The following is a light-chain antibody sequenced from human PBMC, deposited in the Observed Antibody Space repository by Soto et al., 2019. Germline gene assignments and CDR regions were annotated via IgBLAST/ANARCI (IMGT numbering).Light chain of an antibody. J-gene: IGKJ1*01. CDR1: QDISNY. CDR2: DAS. V-gene: IGKV1-33*01. CDR3: QQYNSYSET. Sequence: DIQMTQSPSSLSASVGDRVTITCQASQDISNYLNWYQQKPGKAPKLLIYDASNLETGVPSRFSGSGSGTDFTFTISSLQPDDFATYYCQQYNSYSETFGQGTKVDIK.